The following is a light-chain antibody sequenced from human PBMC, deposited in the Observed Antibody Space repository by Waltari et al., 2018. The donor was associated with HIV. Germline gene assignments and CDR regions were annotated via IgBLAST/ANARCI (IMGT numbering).Light chain of an antibody. J-gene: IGLJ1*01. Sequence: QSALTQPASVSGSPGQSITIYCTGTRGDVGGYNYVSWYQQYPGKAPKLIIYEVNNRPSGVSDRFSGSKSGNTASLTISGLQAEDEADYYCSSYTSSSTLDVFGTGTEVTVL. CDR3: SSYTSSSTLDV. CDR2: EVN. V-gene: IGLV2-14*01. CDR1: RGDVGGYNY.